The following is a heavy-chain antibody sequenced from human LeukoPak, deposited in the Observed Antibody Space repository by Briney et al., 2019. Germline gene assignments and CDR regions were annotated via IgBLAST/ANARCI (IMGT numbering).Heavy chain of an antibody. CDR1: GGSISSYY. Sequence: SETLSLTCTVSGGSISSYYWSWIRQPPGKGLEWIGYIYYSGSTNYNPSLKSRVTISVDTSKNQFSLKLSSVTAADTAVYYCARLLWFGEPTVDYWGQGTLVTVSS. V-gene: IGHV4-59*12. CDR2: IYYSGST. D-gene: IGHD3-10*01. J-gene: IGHJ4*02. CDR3: ARLLWFGEPTVDY.